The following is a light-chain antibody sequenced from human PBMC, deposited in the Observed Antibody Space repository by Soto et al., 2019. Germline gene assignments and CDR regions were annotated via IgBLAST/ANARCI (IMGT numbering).Light chain of an antibody. CDR2: GAS. J-gene: IGKJ1*01. Sequence: EIVMTQSPATLSVSPGERATLSCRASQSISSNLAWFQQKPGQTPRLLIYGASSRATGIPARFSGSGSGTEFTLSISSLQSEDFAVYYCQHSGNGPRMFGQGTKVEVK. CDR3: QHSGNGPRM. CDR1: QSISSN. V-gene: IGKV3-15*01.